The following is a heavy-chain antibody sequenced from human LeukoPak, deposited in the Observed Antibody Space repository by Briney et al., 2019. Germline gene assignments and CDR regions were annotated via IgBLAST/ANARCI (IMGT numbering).Heavy chain of an antibody. J-gene: IGHJ3*02. CDR1: GGSISSGGYY. CDR2: IYHSGST. Sequence: PSQTLSLTCTVSGGSISSGGYYWSWIRQPPGKGLEWIGYIYHSGSTYYNPSLKSRVTISVDRSKNQFSLKLSSVTAADTAVYYCARDQGFLEWLGTAFDIWGQGTMVTVSS. CDR3: ARDQGFLEWLGTAFDI. D-gene: IGHD3-3*01. V-gene: IGHV4-30-2*01.